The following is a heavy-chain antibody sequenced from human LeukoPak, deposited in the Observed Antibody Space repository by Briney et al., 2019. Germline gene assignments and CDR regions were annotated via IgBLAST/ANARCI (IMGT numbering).Heavy chain of an antibody. CDR1: GFTFTNYN. CDR2: ISSTSSYI. CDR3: ARALWSGPVYYGMDV. D-gene: IGHD3-10*01. Sequence: GGSLRLSCAASGFTFTNYNFYWVRQAPGRGLEWVSSISSTSSYIYYADSMKGRFTISRDNAKNSLYLQMNSLRAEDTAVYYCARALWSGPVYYGMDVWGQGTTVTVSS. J-gene: IGHJ6*02. V-gene: IGHV3-21*06.